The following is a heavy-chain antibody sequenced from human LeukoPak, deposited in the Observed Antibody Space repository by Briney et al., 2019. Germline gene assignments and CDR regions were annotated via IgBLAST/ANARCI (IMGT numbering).Heavy chain of an antibody. CDR3: ARGRVGSSFGY. CDR2: IYYSGSI. D-gene: IGHD6-13*01. CDR1: GGSISSYY. Sequence: SETLSLTCTVSGGSISSYYWSWIRQPPGKGLEWIGYIYYSGSINYNPSLKSRVTISVDTSKNQFSLKLSSVTAADTAVYYCARGRVGSSFGYWGQGTLVTVSS. J-gene: IGHJ4*02. V-gene: IGHV4-59*01.